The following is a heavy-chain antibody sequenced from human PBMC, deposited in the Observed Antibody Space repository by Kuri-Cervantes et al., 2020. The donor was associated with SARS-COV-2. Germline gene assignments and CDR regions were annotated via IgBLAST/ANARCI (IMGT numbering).Heavy chain of an antibody. CDR1: GGTFSSYA. D-gene: IGHD3-16*02. CDR3: ARVIRGSYHNWFDP. J-gene: IGHJ5*02. CDR2: IIPILGIA. V-gene: IGHV1-69*04. Sequence: SVKVSCKASGGTFSSYAISWVRQAPGQGLEWMGRIIPILGIANYAQKFQGRVTITADKSTSTAYMELSSLRSEDTAVYYCARVIRGSYHNWFDPWGQGTLVTGSS.